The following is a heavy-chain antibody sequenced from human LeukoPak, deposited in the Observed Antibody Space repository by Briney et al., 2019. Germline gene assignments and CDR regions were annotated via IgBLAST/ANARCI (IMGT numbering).Heavy chain of an antibody. J-gene: IGHJ4*02. D-gene: IGHD3-10*01. CDR3: ARPDGDYYFGSGSYFHG. Sequence: GGSLRLSCAASGFTFSSYEMNWVRQAPGKGLEWVSYISSSGTTIYYADSVRGRFTISRDNAKNSLYLQMNSLSAEDTVVYYCARPDGDYYFGSGSYFHGWGQGTLVSVSS. V-gene: IGHV3-48*03. CDR1: GFTFSSYE. CDR2: ISSSGTTI.